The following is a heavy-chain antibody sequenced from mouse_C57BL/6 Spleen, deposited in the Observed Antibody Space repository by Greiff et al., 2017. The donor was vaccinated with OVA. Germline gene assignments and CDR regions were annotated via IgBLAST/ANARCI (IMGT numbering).Heavy chain of an antibody. V-gene: IGHV1-39*01. J-gene: IGHJ1*03. CDR3: ARGTLYYGNYDWYFDV. CDR2: INPNYGTT. Sequence: VQLKESGPELVKPGASVKISCKASGYSFTDYNMNWVKQSNGKSLEWIGVINPNYGTTSYNQKFKGKATLTVDQSSSTAYMQLNSLTSEDSAVYYCARGTLYYGNYDWYFDVWGTGTTVTVSS. D-gene: IGHD2-1*01. CDR1: GYSFTDYN.